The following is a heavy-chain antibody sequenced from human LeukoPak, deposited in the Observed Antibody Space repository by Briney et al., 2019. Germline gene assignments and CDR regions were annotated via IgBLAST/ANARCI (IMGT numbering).Heavy chain of an antibody. D-gene: IGHD3-10*01. V-gene: IGHV1-18*04. J-gene: IGHJ4*02. CDR2: ISAYNGKT. Sequence: ASVKVSCKASGYTFTSYYMHWVRQAPGQGLEWMGWISAYNGKTNYAQKLQGRVTMTTDTSTSTAYMELRSLRSDDTAVYYCARGEYYYGSGSYHLFDYWGQGTLVTVSS. CDR1: GYTFTSYY. CDR3: ARGEYYYGSGSYHLFDY.